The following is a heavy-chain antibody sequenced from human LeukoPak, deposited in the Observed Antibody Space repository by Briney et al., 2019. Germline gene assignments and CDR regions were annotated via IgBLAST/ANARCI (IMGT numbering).Heavy chain of an antibody. D-gene: IGHD4-11*01. CDR1: GGSISSSSYY. CDR3: ARHNYYSNYGDWFDP. V-gene: IGHV4-39*01. CDR2: IYYSGST. Sequence: PSETLSLTCTVSGGSISSSSYYWGWIRQPPGRGLEWIGSIYYSGSTYYNPSLKSRVTISVDTSKNQFSLKLSSVTAADTAVYYCARHNYYSNYGDWFDPWGQGTLVTVSS. J-gene: IGHJ5*02.